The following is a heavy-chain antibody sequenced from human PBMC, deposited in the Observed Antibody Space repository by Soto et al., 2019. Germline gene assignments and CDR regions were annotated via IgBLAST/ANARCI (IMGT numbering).Heavy chain of an antibody. CDR1: GGSIISGGYY. Sequence: SETLSLTCTVSGGSIISGGYYWIWIRQRPGKGLEWIGYIYYSGSTYYNPSLKSRVTISVDTSKNQFSLKLSSVTAADTAVYYCARVEVDSSGYYPFGVDYWGQGTLVTVSS. J-gene: IGHJ4*02. V-gene: IGHV4-31*03. CDR2: IYYSGST. D-gene: IGHD3-22*01. CDR3: ARVEVDSSGYYPFGVDY.